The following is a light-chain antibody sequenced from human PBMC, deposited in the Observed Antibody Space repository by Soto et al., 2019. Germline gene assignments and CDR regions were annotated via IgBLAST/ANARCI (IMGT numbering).Light chain of an antibody. CDR1: SSDVGAYNL. CDR3: CSYAGSRPYV. Sequence: QSALTQPASVSGSPGQSITISCAGTSSDVGAYNLVSWYQQHPGRAPKLMIYEDYKRPSGVSDRVSGSKSGNTASLTISGLQAEDEADYYCCSYAGSRPYVFGTGKKVTV. CDR2: EDY. J-gene: IGLJ1*01. V-gene: IGLV2-23*01.